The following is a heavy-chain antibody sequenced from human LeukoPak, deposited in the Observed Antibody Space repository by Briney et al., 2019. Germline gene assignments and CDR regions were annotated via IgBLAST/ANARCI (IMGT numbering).Heavy chain of an antibody. CDR3: ARGAPYDSSGYQTPVDY. D-gene: IGHD3-22*01. CDR1: GFTFSSYA. Sequence: GRSLRLSCAASGFTFSSYAMHWVRQAPSKGLEWVAVVSYDGSNKYYADSVKGRFTISRDNSKNTLYLQMNSLRAEDTAVYYCARGAPYDSSGYQTPVDYWGQGTLVTVSS. V-gene: IGHV3-30*01. J-gene: IGHJ4*02. CDR2: VSYDGSNK.